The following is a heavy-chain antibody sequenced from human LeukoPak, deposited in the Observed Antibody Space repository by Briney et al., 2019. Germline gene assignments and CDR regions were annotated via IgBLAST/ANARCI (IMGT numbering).Heavy chain of an antibody. CDR1: GGIFSRYA. CDR3: ARDQFLYCSSTSCYFDY. Sequence: SSEKVSYQASGGIFSRYAIRRVLQAPGPGVECMGGSIHIFGTANYAQKFQGRVTITADESTSTAYMELSSLRSEDTAVYYCARDQFLYCSSTSCYFDYWGQGTLVTVSS. V-gene: IGHV1-69*13. D-gene: IGHD2-2*01. J-gene: IGHJ4*02. CDR2: SIHIFGTA.